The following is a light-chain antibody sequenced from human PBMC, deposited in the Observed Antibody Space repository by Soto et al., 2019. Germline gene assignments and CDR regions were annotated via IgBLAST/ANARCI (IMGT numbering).Light chain of an antibody. V-gene: IGKV1-5*01. Sequence: DIQMTQSPSALSASVGDRVTITCRASQSISSWVAWYQQKPGKAPKLLIYDASSLESRVPSRFSGSGSGTEFTLTISGLRPDDFATYYCQQYNTYSYTFGQGTKLEIK. CDR2: DAS. J-gene: IGKJ2*01. CDR3: QQYNTYSYT. CDR1: QSISSW.